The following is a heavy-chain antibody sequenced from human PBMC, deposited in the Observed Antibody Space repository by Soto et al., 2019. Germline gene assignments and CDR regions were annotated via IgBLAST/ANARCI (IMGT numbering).Heavy chain of an antibody. CDR2: ISYDGTNK. V-gene: IGHV3-30-3*01. D-gene: IGHD6-19*01. J-gene: IGHJ6*02. CDR3: ARGMGAVAKNYYGMDV. Sequence: QVQLVESGGGVVQPGRSLRLSCAASGFTFSSFAMHWVRQAPGKGLEWVAIISYDGTNKYYADSVKGRFTISSDNSKNTLYLQMNSLGADDTALYYCARGMGAVAKNYYGMDVWGQGTTVTVSS. CDR1: GFTFSSFA.